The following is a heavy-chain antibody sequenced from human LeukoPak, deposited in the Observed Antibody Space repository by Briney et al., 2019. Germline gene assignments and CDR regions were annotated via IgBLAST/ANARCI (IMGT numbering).Heavy chain of an antibody. Sequence: PGGSLRLSCAASGFTFSSYAMSWVRQAQGEGLEWVSAIPGSGAGTYYADSVRGRFTIFRDNSKNTLYLQMNSLRAEDTATYYCAKEPFDSSGYGDYWGQGTLVTVSS. D-gene: IGHD3-22*01. J-gene: IGHJ4*02. CDR2: IPGSGAGT. V-gene: IGHV3-23*01. CDR1: GFTFSSYA. CDR3: AKEPFDSSGYGDY.